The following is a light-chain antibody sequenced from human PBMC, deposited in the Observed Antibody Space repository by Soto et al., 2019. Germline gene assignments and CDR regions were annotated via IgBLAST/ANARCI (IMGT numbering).Light chain of an antibody. CDR1: SSNIGAGYD. Sequence: QAVVTQPPSVSGAPGQRVTISCTGSSSNIGAGYDVHWYQQLPGTARKLLIYGNSNRPSGVPDRFSGSKSGTSASLAITGLQAEDEADYYCQSYDSSLSGYVVFGGGTKVTVL. CDR2: GNS. CDR3: QSYDSSLSGYVV. J-gene: IGLJ2*01. V-gene: IGLV1-40*01.